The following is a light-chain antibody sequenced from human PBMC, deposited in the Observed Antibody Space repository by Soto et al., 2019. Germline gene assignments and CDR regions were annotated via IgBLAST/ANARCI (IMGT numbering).Light chain of an antibody. Sequence: QSALTQPASVSGSPGQSITISCTGTSSDVGAYNFVSWYQQYPGKAPKVMIYEVNNRPSGVSNRFSGSKSGNTASLTISGLQAEDDADNYCSSFTRSSTYVFGSGTKVTVL. V-gene: IGLV2-14*01. J-gene: IGLJ1*01. CDR2: EVN. CDR3: SSFTRSSTYV. CDR1: SSDVGAYNF.